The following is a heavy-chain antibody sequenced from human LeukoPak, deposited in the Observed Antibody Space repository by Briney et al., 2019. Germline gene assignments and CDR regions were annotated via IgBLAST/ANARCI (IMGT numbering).Heavy chain of an antibody. J-gene: IGHJ4*02. CDR2: ISAYNGNT. V-gene: IGHV1-18*01. D-gene: IGHD4-11*01. Sequence: ASVTVSCKASGYTFTSYGISWVRQAPGQGLEWMGWISAYNGNTNYAQKLQGRVTMTTDTSTSTAYMEMRSLRSDDTAVYYCARDRDMTTFDYWGQGTLVTVSS. CDR3: ARDRDMTTFDY. CDR1: GYTFTSYG.